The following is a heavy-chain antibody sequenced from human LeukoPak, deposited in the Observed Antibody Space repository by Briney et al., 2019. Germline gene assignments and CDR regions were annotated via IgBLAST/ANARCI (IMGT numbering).Heavy chain of an antibody. D-gene: IGHD6-13*01. CDR3: ATTGPEYSSSWYLHF. CDR2: IYPGDSDT. CDR1: GYSFTSYW. V-gene: IGHV5-51*01. J-gene: IGHJ4*02. Sequence: GESLKISCKGSGYSFTSYWIGWVRQMPGKGLEWMGIIYPGDSDTRYSPSFQGQVTIPADKSISTAYLQWSSLKASDTAMYYCATTGPEYSSSWYLHFWGQGTLVTVSS.